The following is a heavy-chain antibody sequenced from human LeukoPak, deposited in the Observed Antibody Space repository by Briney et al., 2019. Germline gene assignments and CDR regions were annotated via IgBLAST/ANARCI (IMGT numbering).Heavy chain of an antibody. CDR2: IIPIFGTA. CDR1: GCTFSSYA. Sequence: ASVKVSCKASGCTFSSYAISWVRQAPGQGLEWMGGIIPIFGTANYAQKFQGRVTITADESTSTAYMELSSLRSEDTAVYYCARGRYCSSTSCPWGYWGQGTLVTVSS. V-gene: IGHV1-69*01. J-gene: IGHJ4*02. D-gene: IGHD2-2*01. CDR3: ARGRYCSSTSCPWGY.